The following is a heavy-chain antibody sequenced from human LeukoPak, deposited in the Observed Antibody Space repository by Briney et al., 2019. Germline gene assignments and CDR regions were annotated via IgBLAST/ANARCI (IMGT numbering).Heavy chain of an antibody. CDR1: GFTFSSYA. V-gene: IGHV3-23*01. CDR3: AREASPGYCSGGSCRDAFDI. CDR2: ISGSGGST. D-gene: IGHD2-15*01. J-gene: IGHJ3*02. Sequence: PGGSLRLSCAASGFTFSSYAMSWVRQAPGKGLEWVSAISGSGGSTYYADSVKGRFTISRDNSKNTLYLQMNSLRAEDTAVYYCAREASPGYCSGGSCRDAFDIWGQGTMVTVSS.